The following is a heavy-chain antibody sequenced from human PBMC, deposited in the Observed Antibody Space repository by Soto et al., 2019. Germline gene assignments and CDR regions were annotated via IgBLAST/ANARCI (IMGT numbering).Heavy chain of an antibody. V-gene: IGHV3-21*06. J-gene: IGHJ5*01. CDR1: GSTISNYT. Sequence: PGGSLRLSCAASGSTISNYTINWVRQAQGKGLEWISSINSGSNYIYYAGSGKGRLAIARDTAMNSLFLQMKSLRADDTAVYYGARDILWGGAYPDSWGQGTEVTGS. CDR3: ARDILWGGAYPDS. D-gene: IGHD3-16*01. CDR2: INSGSNYI.